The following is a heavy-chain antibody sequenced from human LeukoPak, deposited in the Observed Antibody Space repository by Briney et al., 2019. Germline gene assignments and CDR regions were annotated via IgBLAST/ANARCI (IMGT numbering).Heavy chain of an antibody. CDR3: AKDLERYCSSTSCYYPDY. V-gene: IGHV3-30*18. Sequence: GRSLRLSCAASGFTFSSYGMHWVRQAPGKGLEWVAVISYDGSNKYYADSVKGRFTISRDNSKNTLYLQMNSLRAEDTAVYYCAKDLERYCSSTSCYYPDYWGQGTLVTVSS. D-gene: IGHD2-2*01. J-gene: IGHJ4*02. CDR2: ISYDGSNK. CDR1: GFTFSSYG.